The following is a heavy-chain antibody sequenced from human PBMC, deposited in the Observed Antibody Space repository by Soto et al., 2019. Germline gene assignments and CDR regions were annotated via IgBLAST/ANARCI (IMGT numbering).Heavy chain of an antibody. Sequence: GESLKLSCKASGYSFTTNWIAWVRQKPGKGLEWMGSIFPGDSDTRYSPSFHGQVTISADESISTAYLQWSSLKDSDSAMYYCARLIGSSSWFDSWGQGALVIVSS. CDR3: ARLIGSSSWFDS. CDR2: IFPGDSDT. J-gene: IGHJ5*01. CDR1: GYSFTTNW. V-gene: IGHV5-51*01. D-gene: IGHD2-2*01.